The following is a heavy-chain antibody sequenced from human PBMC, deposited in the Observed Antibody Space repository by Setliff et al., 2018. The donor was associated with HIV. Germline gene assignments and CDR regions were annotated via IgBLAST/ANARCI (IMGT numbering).Heavy chain of an antibody. CDR1: GGSISSHY. V-gene: IGHV4-59*05. J-gene: IGHJ5*02. D-gene: IGHD3-22*01. CDR3: ASRVYYYDSNNFLREEGFDP. CDR2: IYYSGST. Sequence: SETLSLTCTVSGGSISSHYWSWIRQPPGKGLEWIGSIYYSGSTYYNPSLKSRVTISVDTSKNQFSLKLNSVTAADTAVYYCASRVYYYDSNNFLREEGFDPWGQGTLVTVSS.